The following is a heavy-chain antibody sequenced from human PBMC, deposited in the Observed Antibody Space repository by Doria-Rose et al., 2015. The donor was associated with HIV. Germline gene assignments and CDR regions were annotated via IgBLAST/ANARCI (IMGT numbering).Heavy chain of an antibody. Sequence: ESGPVLVKPTETLTLTCTVSGVSLSSPGMGVSWIRQPPGKALEWLANIFSDDGRSYTTSLKSRLTISRATSKSQVVLTMTDMDPVDTATYYCARIKSSRWYHKYYFDFWGRGALVIVSA. CDR3: ARIKSSRWYHKYYFDF. CDR1: GVSLSSPGMG. J-gene: IGHJ4*02. CDR2: IFSDDGR. D-gene: IGHD6-13*01. V-gene: IGHV2-26*01.